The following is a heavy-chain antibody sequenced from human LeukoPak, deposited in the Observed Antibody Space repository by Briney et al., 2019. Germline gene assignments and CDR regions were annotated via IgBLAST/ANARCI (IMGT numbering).Heavy chain of an antibody. CDR3: ARGPPFGYSSSWYVGDPPPAD. CDR2: INPNSGGT. Sequence: ASVKVSCKASGYTFTGYYMHWVRQAPGQGLEWMGWINPNSGGTNYAQKFQGRVTMTRDTSISTAYMELSRLRSDDTAVYYCARGPPFGYSSSWYVGDPPPADWGQGTLVTVSS. CDR1: GYTFTGYY. D-gene: IGHD6-13*01. J-gene: IGHJ4*02. V-gene: IGHV1-2*02.